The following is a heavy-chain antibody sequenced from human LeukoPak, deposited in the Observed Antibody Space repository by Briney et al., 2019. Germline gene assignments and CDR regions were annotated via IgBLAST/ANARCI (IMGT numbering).Heavy chain of an antibody. CDR3: ARGPGWDPSSAFDI. Sequence: ASVKVSCKASGYTFTSYGISWVRQAPGQGLEWMGWISAYNGNTNYAQELQGRVTITTDTSTSTAYMELRSLRSEDTAVYYCARGPGWDPSSAFDIWGQGTMVTVSS. V-gene: IGHV1-18*01. D-gene: IGHD1-26*01. J-gene: IGHJ3*02. CDR2: ISAYNGNT. CDR1: GYTFTSYG.